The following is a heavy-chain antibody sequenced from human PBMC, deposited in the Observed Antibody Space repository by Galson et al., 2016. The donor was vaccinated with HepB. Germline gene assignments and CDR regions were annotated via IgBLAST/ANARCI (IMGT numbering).Heavy chain of an antibody. CDR3: ARKLDHSFYFDY. CDR2: IKPSGGNT. CDR1: GYTFNTYN. V-gene: IGHV1-46*02. Sequence: SVKVSCKASGYTFNTYNMHWLRQAPGQGLEWMGIIKPSGGNTIYAQKFQDRITMTRDTSTSTVYMELISLRSEDTAVYYCARKLDHSFYFDYWCQGTLLTVSS. D-gene: IGHD1-14*01. J-gene: IGHJ4*02.